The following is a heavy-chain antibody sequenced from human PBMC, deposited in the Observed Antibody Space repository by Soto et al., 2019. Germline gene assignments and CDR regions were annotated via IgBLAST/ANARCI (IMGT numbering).Heavy chain of an antibody. Sequence: QITLKESGPTLVKPTQTLTLTCTFSGFSLSTSGVAVVWIRQPPGKALEWLAVIYWDDDKRSSSSLKSRLTITKDTSKKQVVLTMTNMDPVDTATYYCAHHPYYGLGSYSFDYWGQGILVTVSS. J-gene: IGHJ4*02. CDR1: GFSLSTSGVA. CDR2: IYWDDDK. CDR3: AHHPYYGLGSYSFDY. V-gene: IGHV2-5*02. D-gene: IGHD3-10*01.